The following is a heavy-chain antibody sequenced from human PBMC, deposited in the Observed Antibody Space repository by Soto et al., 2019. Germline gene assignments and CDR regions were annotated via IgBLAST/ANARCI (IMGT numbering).Heavy chain of an antibody. CDR1: GGTFSSYA. D-gene: IGHD3-22*01. Sequence: QVQLVQSGAEVQKPGSSVKVSCKASGGTFSSYAISWVRQAPGQGLEWMGGIIPIFGTANYAQKFQGRVTITADESTSTAYMELSSLRSEDTAVYYCARAYYYDSSGYYRQYYFDYWGQGTLVTVSS. V-gene: IGHV1-69*01. J-gene: IGHJ4*02. CDR2: IIPIFGTA. CDR3: ARAYYYDSSGYYRQYYFDY.